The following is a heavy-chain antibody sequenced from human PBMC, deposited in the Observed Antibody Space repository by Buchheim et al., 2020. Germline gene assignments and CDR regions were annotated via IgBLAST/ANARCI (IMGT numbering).Heavy chain of an antibody. CDR2: IWYDGSNE. D-gene: IGHD3-22*01. Sequence: QVQLVDSGGGVVQPGRSLRLSCAASGFSFSNYGMHWVRQVPGKGLEWVAVIWYDGSNEFYRDSVKGRFTISRDNSKNTVYLQMNSLRAEDTAIYYCARGGSYDSAGYQPFDYWGQGTL. V-gene: IGHV3-33*01. CDR3: ARGGSYDSAGYQPFDY. J-gene: IGHJ4*02. CDR1: GFSFSNYG.